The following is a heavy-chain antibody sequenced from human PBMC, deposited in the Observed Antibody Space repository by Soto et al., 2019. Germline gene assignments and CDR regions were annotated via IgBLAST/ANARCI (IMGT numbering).Heavy chain of an antibody. J-gene: IGHJ6*02. Sequence: QVQLVQSGAEVKKPGSSVKVSCKASGGTFSSYAISWVRQAPGQGLEWMGGIIPIFGTANDAQKFHGRVTITAAETTSTAYMELNSVRSEDTAVYYWARDLDDNPTKQKDSCGRDVWGQGTTVTVSS. D-gene: IGHD1-1*01. CDR2: IIPIFGTA. CDR3: ARDLDDNPTKQKDSCGRDV. CDR1: GGTFSSYA. V-gene: IGHV1-69*01.